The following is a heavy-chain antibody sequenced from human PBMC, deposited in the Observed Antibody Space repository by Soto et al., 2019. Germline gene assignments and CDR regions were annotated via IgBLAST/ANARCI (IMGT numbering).Heavy chain of an antibody. D-gene: IGHD6-19*01. V-gene: IGHV1-18*01. Sequence: GASVKVSCTACGYTFTSYGISCVRQAPGQGLEWMGWISAHNGNTKYAQKVQGRVTITRDTSASTAYMELSSLRSEDTAVYYCARDWVAVAGQDPPADYWGQGTLVTVPQ. CDR3: ARDWVAVAGQDPPADY. J-gene: IGHJ4*02. CDR2: ISAHNGNT. CDR1: GYTFTSYG.